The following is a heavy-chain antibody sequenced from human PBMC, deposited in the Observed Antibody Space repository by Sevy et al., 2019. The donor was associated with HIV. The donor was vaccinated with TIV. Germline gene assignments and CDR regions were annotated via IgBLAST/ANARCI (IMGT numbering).Heavy chain of an antibody. J-gene: IGHJ4*02. CDR1: GFTFSSYA. Sequence: GGSLRLSCAASGFTFSSYAMHWVRQAPGKGLEWVAVISYDGSNKYYADSVKGRFTISSDNSKNTLYLQMNSLRAEDTAVYYCASELRRFLEWLSHPAFDYWGQGTLVTVSS. D-gene: IGHD3-3*01. V-gene: IGHV3-30*04. CDR2: ISYDGSNK. CDR3: ASELRRFLEWLSHPAFDY.